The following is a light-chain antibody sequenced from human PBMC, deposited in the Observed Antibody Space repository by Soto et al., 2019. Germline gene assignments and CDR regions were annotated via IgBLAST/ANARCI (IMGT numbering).Light chain of an antibody. V-gene: IGKV1-9*01. CDR1: EGIVNY. J-gene: IGKJ5*01. CDR3: QQYGSSSIT. Sequence: IQLTQSPSSLSASVGDRVTITCRASEGIVNYLAWYQQQPGKAPKLLIYGASTLQGGVPSRFTGSGSGTDFTLTISRLEPEDFAVYYCQQYGSSSITFGQGTRLEIK. CDR2: GAS.